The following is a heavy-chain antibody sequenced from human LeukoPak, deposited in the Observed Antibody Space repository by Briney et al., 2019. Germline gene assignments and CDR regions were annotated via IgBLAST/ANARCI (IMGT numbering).Heavy chain of an antibody. D-gene: IGHD2-2*01. CDR1: GYSFTSYW. J-gene: IGHJ4*02. CDR2: IYPGGSDT. CDR3: ARRGYCSSTSCTYYFDY. V-gene: IGHV5-51*01. Sequence: GESLKISCKGSGYSFTSYWIGWVRQMPGKGLEWMGIIYPGGSDTRYSPSFQGQVTISADKSISTAYLQWSSLKASDTAMYYCARRGYCSSTSCTYYFDYWGQGTLVTVSS.